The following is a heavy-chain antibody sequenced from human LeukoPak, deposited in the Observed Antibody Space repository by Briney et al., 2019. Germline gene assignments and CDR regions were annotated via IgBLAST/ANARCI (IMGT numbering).Heavy chain of an antibody. Sequence: SETLSLTCTVSGDSISSDYWSWIRQPPGKGLEWIGYIYRFGNTDYNPSLMRRVTISLDTSKKQLSLNLTSMTAADTAVYYCAGRGQRYFRDWGQGTLVTVSS. J-gene: IGHJ1*01. V-gene: IGHV4-4*08. CDR3: AGRGQRYFRD. CDR1: GDSISSDY. CDR2: IYRFGNT.